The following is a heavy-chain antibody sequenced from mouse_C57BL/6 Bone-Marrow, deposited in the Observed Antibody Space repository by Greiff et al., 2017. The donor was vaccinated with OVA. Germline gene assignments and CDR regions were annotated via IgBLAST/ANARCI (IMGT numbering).Heavy chain of an antibody. CDR2: ISSGGSYT. D-gene: IGHD1-1*01. J-gene: IGHJ2*01. V-gene: IGHV5-6*02. CDR3: ARGSSLFDY. Sequence: DVKLQESGGDLVKPGGSLKLSCAASGFTFSSYGMSWVRQTPDKRLEWVATISSGGSYTYYPDSVKGRFTISRDNAKNTLYLQMSSLKSEDTAMYYCARGSSLFDYWGQGTTLTVSS. CDR1: GFTFSSYG.